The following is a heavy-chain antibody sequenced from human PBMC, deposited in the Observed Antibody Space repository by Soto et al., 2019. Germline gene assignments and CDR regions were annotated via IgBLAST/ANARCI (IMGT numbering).Heavy chain of an antibody. Sequence: GESLKISCQASGYSFTTYWIGWVRQMPGKGLEWMGIIYPGDSDTRYSPSFQGQVTISADKSISTAYLQWSSLKASDSAMFYCARKDIAGNSVDFWGQGTLVTVSS. D-gene: IGHD6-13*01. J-gene: IGHJ4*02. CDR3: ARKDIAGNSVDF. CDR1: GYSFTTYW. V-gene: IGHV5-51*01. CDR2: IYPGDSDT.